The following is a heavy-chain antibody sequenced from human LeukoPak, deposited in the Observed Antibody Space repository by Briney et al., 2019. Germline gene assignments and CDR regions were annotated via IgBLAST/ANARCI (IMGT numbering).Heavy chain of an antibody. CDR1: GFTFGSSS. CDR3: ATRKCLGCQLFCLDY. V-gene: IGHV3-7*01. Sequence: PGRSLRLSCAPSGFTFGSSSMSWVRQTPGQGLQWVTNINQDGSETSYVDSVKGRFTISRDNAKNSLYLQMDSLRADDSALYYCATRKCLGCQLFCLDYWGQGSLVTVSS. CDR2: INQDGSET. J-gene: IGHJ4*02. D-gene: IGHD3-16*01.